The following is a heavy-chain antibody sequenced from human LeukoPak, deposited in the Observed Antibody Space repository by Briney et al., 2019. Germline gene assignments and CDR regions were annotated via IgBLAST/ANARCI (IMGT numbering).Heavy chain of an antibody. CDR2: INPNSGGT. CDR3: ARDLRTMVGATPYFDY. CDR1: GYTFTGYY. V-gene: IGHV1-2*02. D-gene: IGHD1-26*01. Sequence: ASVKVSCKASGYTFTGYYMHWVRQAPGQGLEWMGWINPNSGGTNYAQKFQGRVTMTRDTSISTAYMELSRLRSDDTAVYYCARDLRTMVGATPYFDYWGQGTLVTVSS. J-gene: IGHJ4*02.